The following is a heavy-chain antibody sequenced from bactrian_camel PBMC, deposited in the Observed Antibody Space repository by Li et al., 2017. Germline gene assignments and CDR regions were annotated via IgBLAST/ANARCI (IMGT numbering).Heavy chain of an antibody. J-gene: IGHJ4*01. CDR2: LVRGTGRT. CDR3: AKGENSDALGYPQY. D-gene: IGHD5*01. Sequence: HVQLVESGGGSVQAGGTLRLSCAAYGYTPTIGCMIWFRQAPGQEREGVAFLVRGTGRTNYADSVKGRFTISRDNAKNTLYLQLNSLKTEDTAMYYCAKGENSDALGYPQYWGQGTQVTVS. CDR1: GYTPTIGC. V-gene: IGHV3S1*01.